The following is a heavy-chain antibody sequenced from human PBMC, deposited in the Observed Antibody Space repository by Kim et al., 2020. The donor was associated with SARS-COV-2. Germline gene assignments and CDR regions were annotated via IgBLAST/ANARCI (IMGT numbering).Heavy chain of an antibody. CDR2: IKSKTDGGTT. Sequence: GGSLRLSCAASGFTFSNAWMSWVRQAPGKGLEWVGRIKSKTDGGTTDYAAPVKGRFTISRDDSKNTLYLQMNSLKTEDTAVYYCTTVRSGSYYGYFDYWGQGTLVTVSS. V-gene: IGHV3-15*01. CDR3: TTVRSGSYYGYFDY. D-gene: IGHD1-26*01. CDR1: GFTFSNAW. J-gene: IGHJ4*02.